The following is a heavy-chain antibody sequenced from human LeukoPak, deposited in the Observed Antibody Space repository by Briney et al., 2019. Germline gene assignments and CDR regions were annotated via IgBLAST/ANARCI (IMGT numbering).Heavy chain of an antibody. V-gene: IGHV4-34*01. CDR1: GGSFSGYY. CDR2: INHSGST. CDR3: ARQTTDYYGSGIFY. D-gene: IGHD3-10*01. J-gene: IGHJ4*02. Sequence: PSETLSLTCAVYGGSFSGYYWSWIRQPPGKGLEWIGEINHSGSTNYNPSLKSRVTISVDTSKNQFSLKLSSVTAADTAVYYCARQTTDYYGSGIFYWGQGTLVTVSS.